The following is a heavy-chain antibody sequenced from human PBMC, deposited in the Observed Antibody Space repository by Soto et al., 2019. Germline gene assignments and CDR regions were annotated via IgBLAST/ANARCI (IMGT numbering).Heavy chain of an antibody. D-gene: IGHD3-10*01. Sequence: VQLVQSVAEVKKPGASVKVSCKASGYTFTNYLIHWVRQAPGHRLEWMGWINAGNGDTKYSQNFQGRVTITRDTSASTAYMELSSLRSEDTAVYYCASPSYGSGSYYWGQGTLVTVSS. CDR1: GYTFTNYL. CDR2: INAGNGDT. CDR3: ASPSYGSGSYY. V-gene: IGHV1-3*01. J-gene: IGHJ4*02.